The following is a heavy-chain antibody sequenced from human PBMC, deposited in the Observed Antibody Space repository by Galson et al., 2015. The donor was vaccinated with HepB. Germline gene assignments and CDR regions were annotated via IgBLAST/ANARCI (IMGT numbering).Heavy chain of an antibody. Sequence: SLRLSCAASGFKFSDHYMTWIREVPGKGLEWVSYISGDSLYKSYTDSVKGRSTSSRDNANNSLYLQMDSLRAEDTAIYYCARVMASGSLLWDAFDIWGQGTMVTVTS. CDR2: ISGDSLYK. V-gene: IGHV3-11*06. D-gene: IGHD3-10*01. J-gene: IGHJ3*02. CDR3: ARVMASGSLLWDAFDI. CDR1: GFKFSDHY.